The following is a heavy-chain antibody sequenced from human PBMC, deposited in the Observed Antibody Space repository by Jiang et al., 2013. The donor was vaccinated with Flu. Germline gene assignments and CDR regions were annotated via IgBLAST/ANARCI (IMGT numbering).Heavy chain of an antibody. J-gene: IGHJ6*03. CDR3: AKEGIVVVPAAQYYYYYMDV. CDR2: ISYDGSNK. V-gene: IGHV3-30*18. D-gene: IGHD2-2*01. Sequence: GRSLRLSCAASGFTFSSYGMHWVRQAPGKGLEWVAVISYDGSNKYYADSVKGRFTISRDNSKNTLYLQMNSLRAEDTAVYYCAKEGIVVVPAAQYYYYYMDVWGKGTTVTVSS. CDR1: GFTFSSYG.